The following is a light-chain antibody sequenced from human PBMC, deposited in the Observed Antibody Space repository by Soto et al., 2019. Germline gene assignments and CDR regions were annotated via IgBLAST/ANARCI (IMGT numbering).Light chain of an antibody. J-gene: IGKJ4*01. CDR1: QDISNY. CDR3: QQYDNLPLT. CDR2: DAS. V-gene: IGKV1-33*01. Sequence: DIQMTQSPSSLSASVGDRVTITCQASQDISNYLNWYQQKPGKAPKLLIYDASNLETGVPSRFSGSGSETDFTFTISSLQPEDIATYYCQQYDNLPLTFGGGTKV.